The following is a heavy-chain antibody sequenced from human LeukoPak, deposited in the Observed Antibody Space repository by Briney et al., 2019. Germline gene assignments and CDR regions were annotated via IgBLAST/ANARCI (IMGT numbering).Heavy chain of an antibody. J-gene: IGHJ4*02. CDR1: GFTFSSYA. CDR2: ISYDGSNK. Sequence: GGSLRLSCAASGFTFSSYAMHWVRQAPGKGLEWVAVISYDGSNKYYADSVKGRFTISRDNSKNTLYLQMNSLRAEDTAVYYCARDSALWFGEIDYWGQGTLVTVSS. CDR3: ARDSALWFGEIDY. V-gene: IGHV3-30-3*01. D-gene: IGHD3-10*01.